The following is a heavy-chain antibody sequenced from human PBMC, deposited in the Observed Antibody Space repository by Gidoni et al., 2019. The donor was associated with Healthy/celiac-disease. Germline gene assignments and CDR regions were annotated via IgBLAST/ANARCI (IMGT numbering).Heavy chain of an antibody. J-gene: IGHJ4*02. CDR3: ARATYSGSYLSRSFDY. CDR2: LNHSGSP. Sequence: QVQLQQCGAGLWKPSETLSLTCAVYGGSFSGYYWSWIRQPPGKGLEWIGKLNHSGSPNYNPSLKSRVTISVDTSKNQFSLELSSVTAADTAVYYCARATYSGSYLSRSFDYWGQGTLVTVSS. V-gene: IGHV4-34*01. CDR1: GGSFSGYY. D-gene: IGHD1-26*01.